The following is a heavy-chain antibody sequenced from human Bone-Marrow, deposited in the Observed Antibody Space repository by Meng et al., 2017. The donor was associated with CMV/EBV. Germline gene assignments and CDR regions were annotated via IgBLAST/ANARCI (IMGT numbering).Heavy chain of an antibody. J-gene: IGHJ4*02. CDR1: GYTFIRYY. Sequence: WKQPGYTFIRYYLHGVRQAPGQGLEWMGIIKHSGGATLYAQTFQGRVTITRETSATTAYMDLSSLRSEDTAVYYCARDNGGGTTLDSWGQGPLVTVSS. D-gene: IGHD1-7*01. V-gene: IGHV1-46*01. CDR3: ARDNGGGTTLDS. CDR2: IKHSGGAT.